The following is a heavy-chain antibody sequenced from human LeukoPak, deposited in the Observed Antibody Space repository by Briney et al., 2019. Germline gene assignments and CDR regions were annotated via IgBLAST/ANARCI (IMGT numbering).Heavy chain of an antibody. CDR2: IAHDGSNK. CDR1: GFTFSNYV. D-gene: IGHD2-8*02. CDR3: ARAGTGLDY. V-gene: IGHV3-30*03. Sequence: GGSLRLSCAASGFTFSNYVMQWVRQAPGKGLEWVALIAHDGSNKYYADSVKGRFTISRENSKNTVYLQMNNLRAEDPAVYYCARAGTGLDYWGQGTLVTVSS. J-gene: IGHJ4*02.